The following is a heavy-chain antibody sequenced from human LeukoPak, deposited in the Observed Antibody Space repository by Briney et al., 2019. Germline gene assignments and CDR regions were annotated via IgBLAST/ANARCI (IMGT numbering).Heavy chain of an antibody. J-gene: IGHJ4*02. Sequence: GGSLRLSCAASGFTFSNYWMSWVRQAPGKGLERVANIKQDGSEKFYVDSVKGRFTISRDNAKNSLYLQMNSLRAEDTAVYYCARRYCSGGSCYSTFDYWGQGTLVTVSS. CDR2: IKQDGSEK. V-gene: IGHV3-7*01. CDR1: GFTFSNYW. CDR3: ARRYCSGGSCYSTFDY. D-gene: IGHD2-15*01.